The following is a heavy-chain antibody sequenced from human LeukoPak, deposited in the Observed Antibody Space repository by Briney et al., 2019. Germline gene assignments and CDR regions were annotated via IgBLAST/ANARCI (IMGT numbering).Heavy chain of an antibody. Sequence: SETLSLTCTVSGGSISSSSYYWGWIRQPPGKGLEWIGSIYYSGSTYYNPSLKSRVTISVDTSKNQFSLKLSSVTAADTAVYYCARFNDYGGFHFDYWGQGTLVTVSS. CDR2: IYYSGST. J-gene: IGHJ4*02. CDR1: GGSISSSSYY. V-gene: IGHV4-39*01. CDR3: ARFNDYGGFHFDY. D-gene: IGHD4-23*01.